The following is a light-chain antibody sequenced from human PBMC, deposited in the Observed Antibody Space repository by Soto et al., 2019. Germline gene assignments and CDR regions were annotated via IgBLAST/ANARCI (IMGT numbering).Light chain of an antibody. J-gene: IGKJ1*01. CDR1: QSVSSN. CDR3: QQYNNWPPSWT. Sequence: EIVMTQSPATLSVSPGGRATLSCRASQSVSSNLAWYQQKPGQAPRLLIYGASTRATGIPARFSGSGSGTEFTLTISSLQSEDFAVHYCQQYNNWPPSWTFGQGTKVDIK. CDR2: GAS. V-gene: IGKV3-15*01.